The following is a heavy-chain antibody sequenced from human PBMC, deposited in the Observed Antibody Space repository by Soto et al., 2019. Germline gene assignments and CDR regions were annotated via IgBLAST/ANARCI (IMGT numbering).Heavy chain of an antibody. D-gene: IGHD1-7*01. J-gene: IGHJ5*02. CDR3: ATQTGTTSRWFDH. CDR2: IYPGDSDT. Sequence: XESLKISCKGSGYSFTSYWIGWVRQMPGKGLEWMGIIYPGDSDTRYSPSFQGQVTISADKSISTAYLQWSSLKASDTAMYYCATQTGTTSRWFDHWGQGTLVTVSS. CDR1: GYSFTSYW. V-gene: IGHV5-51*01.